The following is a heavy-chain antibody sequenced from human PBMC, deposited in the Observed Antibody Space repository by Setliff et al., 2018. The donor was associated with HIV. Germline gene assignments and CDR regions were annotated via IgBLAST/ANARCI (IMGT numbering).Heavy chain of an antibody. CDR2: FDPEDGET. D-gene: IGHD1-26*01. V-gene: IGHV1-24*01. Sequence: ASVKVSCKVSGYTLTELSMHWVRQAPGKGLEWMGGFDPEDGETIYAQKFQGRVTMTEDTSTDTAYMELSSLRSEDTAVYYCATDLSGRYWYYFDYWGQGTLVTVSS. J-gene: IGHJ4*02. CDR1: GYTLTELS. CDR3: ATDLSGRYWYYFDY.